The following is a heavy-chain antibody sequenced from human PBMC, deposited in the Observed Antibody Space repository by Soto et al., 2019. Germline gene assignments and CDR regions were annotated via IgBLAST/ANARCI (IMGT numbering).Heavy chain of an antibody. D-gene: IGHD2-21*02. CDR2: IYYDGSKK. CDR1: DLTFIDFG. Sequence: GGPLRLSVAALDLTFIDFGRHWFGKAPGKGLEWVAVIYYDGSKKFYADSVKGRFTISRDNSKLYLQMNSLRAEDTAIYYCARDPGVTYYYFDSWGQGTLVTVSS. V-gene: IGHV3-33*01. CDR3: ARDPGVTYYYFDS. J-gene: IGHJ4*02.